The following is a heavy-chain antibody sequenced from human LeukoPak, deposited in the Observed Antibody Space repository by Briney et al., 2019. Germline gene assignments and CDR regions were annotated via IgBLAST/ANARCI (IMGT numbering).Heavy chain of an antibody. CDR2: ISWDGGST. Sequence: GGSLRLSCAASGFTFDDYAMHWVRQAPGKGLEWVSLISWDGGSTYYADSVKGRFTISRDNSKNSLYLQMNSLRAEDTALYYCAAMGTGSFDYWGQGTLVTVSS. D-gene: IGHD3-10*01. CDR1: GFTFDDYA. V-gene: IGHV3-43D*03. J-gene: IGHJ4*02. CDR3: AAMGTGSFDY.